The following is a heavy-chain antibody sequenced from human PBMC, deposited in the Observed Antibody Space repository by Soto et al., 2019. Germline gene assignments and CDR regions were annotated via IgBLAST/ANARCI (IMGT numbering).Heavy chain of an antibody. D-gene: IGHD6-6*01. CDR3: AKGSMSPHHFLDH. V-gene: IGHV3-30*18. J-gene: IGHJ4*02. CDR2: ISSDGDDK. CDR1: GFTFYNYG. Sequence: QVQLVESGGGVVQPGRSLRLSCAASGFTFYNYGMHWVRQAPGKGLEWVTTISSDGDDKYYADSVKGRFTISRDNSKNTLDLQMNGLRAEDTAIYFCAKGSMSPHHFLDHWGQGTLVTVSS.